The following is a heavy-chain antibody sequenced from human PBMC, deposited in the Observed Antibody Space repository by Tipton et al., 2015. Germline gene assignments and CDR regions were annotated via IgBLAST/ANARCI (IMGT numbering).Heavy chain of an antibody. CDR3: AKDFGGADDY. V-gene: IGHV3-74*01. CDR2: INEYGSTI. D-gene: IGHD3-10*01. J-gene: IGHJ4*02. Sequence: SLRLSCAASGFTFSRYWMHWVRQAPGKRLVWVSRINEYGSTINYADDVKGRFTISRDNAKNMLYLQMNSLRDEDTAIYYCAKDFGGADDYWGQGTLVTVSS. CDR1: GFTFSRYW.